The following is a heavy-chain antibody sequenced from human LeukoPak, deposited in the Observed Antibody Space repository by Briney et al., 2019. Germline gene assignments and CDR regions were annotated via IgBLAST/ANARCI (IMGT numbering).Heavy chain of an antibody. J-gene: IGHJ4*02. V-gene: IGHV3-21*01. D-gene: IGHD2-21*01. CDR2: ISSTSAYI. CDR1: GFTFSSYT. Sequence: AGGSLRLSCAASGFTFSSYTVDWVRQAPGKGLEWVSSISSTSAYIYYADSVKGRFTISRDNAKNSLYLQMNSLTAEDTAVYYCASNLWSTGYWGRGTLVTVSS. CDR3: ASNLWSTGY.